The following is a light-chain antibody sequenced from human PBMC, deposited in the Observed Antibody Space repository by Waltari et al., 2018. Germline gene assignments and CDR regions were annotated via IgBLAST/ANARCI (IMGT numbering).Light chain of an antibody. CDR3: NSRDSSGNHPVV. CDR1: SLRSYY. V-gene: IGLV3-19*01. J-gene: IGLJ2*01. CDR2: GKN. Sequence: SSELTQDPAVSVVLGQTVRITFQGDSLRSYYARRYQQQPGQPPVIVIYGKNIRPSRIPDRFSGSRSGNTASLTITGAQAEDEADYCCNSRDSSGNHPVVFGGGTKLPVL.